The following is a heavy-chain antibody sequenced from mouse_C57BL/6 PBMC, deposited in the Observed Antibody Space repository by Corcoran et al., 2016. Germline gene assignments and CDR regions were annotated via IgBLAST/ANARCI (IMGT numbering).Heavy chain of an antibody. D-gene: IGHD1-1*01. CDR3: VYSYGSSYYFDY. CDR2: IYPGSGNT. V-gene: IGHV1-66*01. J-gene: IGHJ2*01. Sequence: QVQLQQSGPELVKPGASVKISCKASGYSFTSYYIHWVKQRPGQGLEWIGWIYPGSGNTKYNEKFKGKATLTADTSSSTAYMQLSSLTSEDSAFYYCVYSYGSSYYFDYWGQGTTLTVSS. CDR1: GYSFTSYY.